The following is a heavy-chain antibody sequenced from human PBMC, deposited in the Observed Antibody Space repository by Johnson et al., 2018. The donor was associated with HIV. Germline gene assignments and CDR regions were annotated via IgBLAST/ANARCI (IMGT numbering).Heavy chain of an antibody. CDR3: AKEEGWDSREGAFDI. D-gene: IGHD6-13*01. J-gene: IGHJ3*02. CDR1: GFTFSSYA. Sequence: QVQLVESGGGLVKPGGSLRLSCAASGFTFSSYAMHWVRQAPGKGLEWVAVISYDGSDKYYADSVKGRFTISRENAKNSLYLQMNSLRAEDTAVYYCAKEEGWDSREGAFDIWGQGTMVTVSS. V-gene: IGHV3-30*14. CDR2: ISYDGSDK.